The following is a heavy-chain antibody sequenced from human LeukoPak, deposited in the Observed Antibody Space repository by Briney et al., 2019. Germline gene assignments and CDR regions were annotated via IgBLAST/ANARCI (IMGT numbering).Heavy chain of an antibody. CDR1: GFTVSSNY. D-gene: IGHD6-13*01. V-gene: IGHV3-66*01. CDR3: VTDWYTSSPDASMVGPL. CDR2: IYSGGST. Sequence: LSGGSLRLSCAASGFTVSSNYMSWVRQAPGKGLEWVSVIYSGGSTYYADSVKGRFTISRDNSKSTLYLQMNSLRAEDTAVYFCVTDWYTSSPDASMVGPLWGQGTLVTVSS. J-gene: IGHJ4*02.